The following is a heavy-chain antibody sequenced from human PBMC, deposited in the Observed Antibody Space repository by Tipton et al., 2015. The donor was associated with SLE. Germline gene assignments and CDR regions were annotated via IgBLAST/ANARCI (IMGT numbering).Heavy chain of an antibody. CDR2: ISSSSSYI. CDR3: ASSSAMVRGVIRYDAFDI. J-gene: IGHJ3*02. D-gene: IGHD3-10*01. Sequence: GSLRLSCAASGFTFSSYSMNWVRQAPGKGLEWVSSISSSSSYIYYADSVKGRFTISRDNAKNSLYLQMNSLRAEDTAVYYCASSSAMVRGVIRYDAFDIWGQGRMVTVSS. V-gene: IGHV3-21*01. CDR1: GFTFSSYS.